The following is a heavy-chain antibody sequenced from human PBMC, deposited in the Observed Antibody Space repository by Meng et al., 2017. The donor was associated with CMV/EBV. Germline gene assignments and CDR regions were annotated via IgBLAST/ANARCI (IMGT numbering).Heavy chain of an antibody. V-gene: IGHV3-66*02. CDR1: GFTVSSNY. CDR2: IYSGGST. Sequence: GGPLRLSCAASGFTVSSNYMTWVRQAPGKGLAWVSVIYSGGSTYYADSVKGRFTISRDNSKNTLYLQMNSLRAEDTAVYYFTGFGVTGLDYYYYGMDVWGQGTTVTVSS. CDR3: TGFGVTGLDYYYYGMDV. D-gene: IGHD3-16*01. J-gene: IGHJ6*02.